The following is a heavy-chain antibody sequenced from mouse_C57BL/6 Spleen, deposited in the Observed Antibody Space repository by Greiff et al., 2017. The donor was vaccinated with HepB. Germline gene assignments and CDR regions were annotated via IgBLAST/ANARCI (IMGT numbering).Heavy chain of an antibody. CDR3: ARHDYGSSYDAMDY. D-gene: IGHD1-1*01. CDR2: ISGGGGNT. CDR1: GFTFSSYT. J-gene: IGHJ4*01. Sequence: EVHLVESGGGLVKPGGSLKLSCAASGFTFSSYTMSWVRQTPEKRLEWVATISGGGGNTYYPDSVKGRFTISRDNAKNTLYLQMSSLRSEDTALYYCARHDYGSSYDAMDYWGQGTSVTVSS. V-gene: IGHV5-9*01.